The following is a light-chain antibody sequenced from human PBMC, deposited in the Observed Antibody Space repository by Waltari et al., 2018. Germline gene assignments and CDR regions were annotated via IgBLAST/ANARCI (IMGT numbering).Light chain of an antibody. CDR2: AAS. V-gene: IGKV1-39*01. CDR3: QQTYSFTRT. CDR1: QTISRY. Sequence: DIQMTQSPSSLSASVGDRVTITYRASQTISRYLNWYQQKPGKAPNLLIYAASSLQSGVPSRFSGSGSGRDFTLIITGLQPEDFATYYCQQTYSFTRTFGQGTKVEIK. J-gene: IGKJ1*01.